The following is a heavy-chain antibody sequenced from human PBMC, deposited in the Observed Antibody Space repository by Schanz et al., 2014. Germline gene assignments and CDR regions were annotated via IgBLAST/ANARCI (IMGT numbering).Heavy chain of an antibody. CDR3: LAPDYGMDV. CDR2: ISGSGAST. J-gene: IGHJ6*02. V-gene: IGHV3-23*01. CDR1: GFSFSSYA. Sequence: EMQLLESGGGLVQPGGSLRLSCATSGFSFSSYAINWVRQAPGKGLEWVSGISGSGASTYYADSVKGRFTISRDNSKNSLYLQMNSLRAEDTAVYYCLAPDYGMDVWGQGTTVTVSS.